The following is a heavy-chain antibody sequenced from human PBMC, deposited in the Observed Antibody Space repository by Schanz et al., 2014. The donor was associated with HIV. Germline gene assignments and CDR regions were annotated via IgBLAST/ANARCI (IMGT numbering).Heavy chain of an antibody. V-gene: IGHV4-34*02. J-gene: IGHJ4*02. Sequence: QVQLQQWGAGLLKPSETLSLTCAVYGSSVTYFYWSWIRQSPGKGLEWIAGVNHSGEANHNPSLXXXXTXXVDTSKNQFSLKLSSVTAADTAVYYCARGQSFDFWSGYRVGYFDYWGQGTLVTVSS. D-gene: IGHD3-3*01. CDR1: GSSVTYFY. CDR3: ARGQSFDFWSGYRVGYFDY. CDR2: VNHSGEA.